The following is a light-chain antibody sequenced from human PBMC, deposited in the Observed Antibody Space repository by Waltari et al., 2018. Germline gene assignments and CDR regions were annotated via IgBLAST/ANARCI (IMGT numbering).Light chain of an antibody. CDR2: DAS. CDR1: QSVGRS. Sequence: EIVLTQSPATLSLSPGEGATLSCRVSQSVGRSLAWIQQKPGQAPRLVIYDASLRATGIPARFSGSGSGTDFTLTISSLEAEDFAIYYCQQRSVWPPTFGRGTKLEIK. J-gene: IGKJ2*01. V-gene: IGKV3-11*01. CDR3: QQRSVWPPT.